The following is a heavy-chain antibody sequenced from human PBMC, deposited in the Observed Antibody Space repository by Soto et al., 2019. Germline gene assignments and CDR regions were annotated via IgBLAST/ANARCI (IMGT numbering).Heavy chain of an antibody. J-gene: IGHJ6*02. D-gene: IGHD6-6*01. CDR3: ARSSSTLPRYYYYGMDV. CDR2: INHSGST. V-gene: IGHV4-34*01. CDR1: GGSFSGYC. Sequence: SETLSLTCAVYGGSFSGYCWSWIRQPPGKGLEWIGEINHSGSTNYNPSLKSRVTISVDTSKNQFSLKLSSVTAADTAVYYCARSSSTLPRYYYYGMDVWGQGTTVTVSS.